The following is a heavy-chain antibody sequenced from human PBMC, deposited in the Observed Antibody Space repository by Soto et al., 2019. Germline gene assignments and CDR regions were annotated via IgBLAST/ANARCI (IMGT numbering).Heavy chain of an antibody. CDR2: IYPGDSDT. CDR1: GYSFTSYW. D-gene: IGHD6-19*01. Sequence: PGESLKISCKGSGYSFTSYWIVWVRQMPGKGLEWMGIIYPGDSDTRYSPSFQGQVTISADKSISTAYLQWSSLKASDTAMYYCASSGWYTYYYYGMDVWGQGTTVTVSS. CDR3: ASSGWYTYYYYGMDV. V-gene: IGHV5-51*01. J-gene: IGHJ6*02.